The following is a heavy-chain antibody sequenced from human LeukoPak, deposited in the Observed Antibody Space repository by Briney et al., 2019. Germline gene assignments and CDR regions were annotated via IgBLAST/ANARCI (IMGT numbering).Heavy chain of an antibody. D-gene: IGHD3-22*01. V-gene: IGHV4-59*11. J-gene: IGHJ6*03. CDR2: IYYSGST. CDR1: GGSISSHY. Sequence: SETLSLTCTVSGGSISSHYWSWIRQPPGKELEWIGNIYYSGSTNYNPSLKSRVTLSVDKSKDQFSLKLSSVTAADTAVYYCARGRGYYDSSGPRYYYYYMDVWGKGTTVTVSS. CDR3: ARGRGYYDSSGPRYYYYYMDV.